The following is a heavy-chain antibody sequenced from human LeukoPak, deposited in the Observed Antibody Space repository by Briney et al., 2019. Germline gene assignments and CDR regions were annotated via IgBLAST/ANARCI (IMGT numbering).Heavy chain of an antibody. Sequence: SGGSLRLSCAASGFTFSSYSMNWVRQAPGKGLEWVSSISSSSSYKYYADSVKGRFPISSDNAKKSLYLQMNSLRAEDTAVYYCARGGYYMDVWGKGTTVTVSS. CDR3: ARGGYYMDV. CDR2: ISSSSSYK. CDR1: GFTFSSYS. V-gene: IGHV3-21*01. J-gene: IGHJ6*03.